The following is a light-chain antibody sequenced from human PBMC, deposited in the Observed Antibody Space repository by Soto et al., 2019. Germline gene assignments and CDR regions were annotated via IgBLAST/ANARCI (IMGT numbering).Light chain of an antibody. V-gene: IGKV4-1*01. CDR1: QSVLYSSNNKNY. Sequence: DIVMTQSPDSLAVSLGERATINCKSSQSVLYSSNNKNYLAWYQQKPGQPPKLLIYWASTRESGVPDRFSGNGSGTDFTLTISSLQDEDVAVYYCQQYYSTPLTFGGGTKVDIK. CDR3: QQYYSTPLT. J-gene: IGKJ4*01. CDR2: WAS.